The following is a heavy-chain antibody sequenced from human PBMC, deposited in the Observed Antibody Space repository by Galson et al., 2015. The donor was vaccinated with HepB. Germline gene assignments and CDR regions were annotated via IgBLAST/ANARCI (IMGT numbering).Heavy chain of an antibody. CDR2: ISSSGTTI. V-gene: IGHV3-48*04. CDR1: TFIFSTYS. J-gene: IGHJ5*02. D-gene: IGHD6-25*01. CDR3: VRAALGWFDP. Sequence: SLRLSCAASTFIFSTYSMDWVRQAPGRGLEWVSYISSSGTTIYYADSVKGRFTISRDNARNSLYLQMNSLRAEDTAVYYCVRAALGWFDPWGQGTLVTVSS.